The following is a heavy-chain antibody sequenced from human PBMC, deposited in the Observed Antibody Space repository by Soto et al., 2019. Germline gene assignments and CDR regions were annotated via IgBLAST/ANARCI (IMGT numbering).Heavy chain of an antibody. CDR2: ISSTGDLI. V-gene: IGHV3-48*02. Sequence: GSLRLSCTASGFSVSDYSVNWVRPAPGKGLEWISYISSTGDLILYADSVKGRFTIARDIAKNSLYLQMDSLRDEDSAVHYCATWAIAVGGEGFWGPGTLVTVSS. J-gene: IGHJ4*02. CDR1: GFSVSDYS. D-gene: IGHD2-21*01. CDR3: ATWAIAVGGEGF.